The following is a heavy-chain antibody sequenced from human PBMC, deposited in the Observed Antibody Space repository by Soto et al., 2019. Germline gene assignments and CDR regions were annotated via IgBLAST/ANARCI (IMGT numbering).Heavy chain of an antibody. V-gene: IGHV1-18*01. Sequence: QDSPSPVAIYVIGWLRQAPGQGREWMGWLSAYSGNTNYTQKLQGRVTMTTDTSTSTAYMELRNPRSHDTAGYYCTLVALDYWGQGTLVTVSS. CDR3: TLVALDY. D-gene: IGHD5-12*01. CDR1: PSPVAIYV. CDR2: LSAYSGNT. J-gene: IGHJ4*02.